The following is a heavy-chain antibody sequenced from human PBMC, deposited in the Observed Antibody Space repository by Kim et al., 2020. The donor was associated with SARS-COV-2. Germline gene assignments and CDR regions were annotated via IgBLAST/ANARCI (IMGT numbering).Heavy chain of an antibody. J-gene: IGHJ4*02. CDR3: ARQELHYHDSRERGGGYFDY. V-gene: IGHV4-39*01. D-gene: IGHD3-22*01. Sequence: SETLSPTCTVSGGSISSSSYYWGWIRQPPGKGLEWIGSIYYSGSTYYNPSLKSRVTISVDTSKNQFSLKLSSVTAADTAVYYCARQELHYHDSRERGGGYFDYWGQGTLVTVSS. CDR2: IYYSGST. CDR1: GGSISSSSYY.